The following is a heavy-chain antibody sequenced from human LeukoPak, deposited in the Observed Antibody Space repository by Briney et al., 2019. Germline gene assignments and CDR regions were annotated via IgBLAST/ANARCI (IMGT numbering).Heavy chain of an antibody. CDR2: INPNSGGT. D-gene: IGHD4-17*01. CDR3: AREAYGYWFDP. CDR1: GYTFTGYY. J-gene: IGHJ5*02. V-gene: IGHV1-2*06. Sequence: ASVKVSCKASGYTFTGYYMHWVRQAPGQGLEWMGRINPNSGGTNYAQKFQGRVTITRNTSISTAYMELSSLRSEDTAVYYCAREAYGYWFDPWGQGTLVTVSS.